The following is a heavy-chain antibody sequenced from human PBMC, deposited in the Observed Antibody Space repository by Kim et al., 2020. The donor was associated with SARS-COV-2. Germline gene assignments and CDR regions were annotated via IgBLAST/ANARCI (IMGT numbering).Heavy chain of an antibody. J-gene: IGHJ6*02. CDR3: ARDLGYFDWLMGGYYYYYGMDV. CDR1: GDSVSSNSAA. CDR2: TYYRSKWYN. V-gene: IGHV6-1*01. D-gene: IGHD3-9*01. Sequence: SQTLSLTCAISGDSVSSNSAAWNWIRQSPSRGLEWLGRTYYRSKWYNDYAVSVKSRITINPDTSKNQFSLQLNSVTPEDTAVYYCARDLGYFDWLMGGYYYYYGMDVWGQGTTVTVSS.